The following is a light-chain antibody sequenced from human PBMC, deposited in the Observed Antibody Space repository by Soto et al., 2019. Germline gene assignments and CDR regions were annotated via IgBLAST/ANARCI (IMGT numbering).Light chain of an antibody. V-gene: IGKV3-11*01. CDR1: QSVSRY. J-gene: IGKJ2*01. Sequence: EIVLTQSPATLSLSPGERATLSCRASQSVSRYLAWYQQKPGQAPRLLIYDASNRAPGIPARFSGSGSGTAFTLTISSLAPEDFAVYYCQQRSNWPPYTFGQGTKLEIK. CDR3: QQRSNWPPYT. CDR2: DAS.